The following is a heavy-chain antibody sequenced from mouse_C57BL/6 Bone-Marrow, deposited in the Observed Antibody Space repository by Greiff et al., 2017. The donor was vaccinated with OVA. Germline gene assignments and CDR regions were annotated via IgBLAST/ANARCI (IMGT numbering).Heavy chain of an antibody. D-gene: IGHD2-5*01. V-gene: IGHV1-69*01. J-gene: IGHJ2*01. CDR3: ARELYSNYVFDY. CDR1: GYTFTSYW. Sequence: QVQLQQPGAELVMPGASVKLSCKASGYTFTSYWMHWVKQRPGQGLEWIGELDPSDSYTNYHQKFKGKSTLTVDKSSRTAYMQLSSLTAEDSAVYYCARELYSNYVFDYWGQGTTLTVSS. CDR2: LDPSDSYT.